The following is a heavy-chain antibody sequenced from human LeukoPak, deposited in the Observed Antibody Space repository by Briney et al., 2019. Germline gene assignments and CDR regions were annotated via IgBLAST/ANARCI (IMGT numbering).Heavy chain of an antibody. Sequence: GGSLRLSCAASGLTVSTNYMAWVRQAPGKGLEWLALINSGGTAFYADSVKARFTISRDTSKNTVYLQMNNLRVDDTAVYFCARDWYTSGWYVPYGMDVWGQGTTVTVSS. V-gene: IGHV3-66*01. CDR3: ARDWYTSGWYVPYGMDV. CDR2: INSGGTA. J-gene: IGHJ6*02. CDR1: GLTVSTNY. D-gene: IGHD6-19*01.